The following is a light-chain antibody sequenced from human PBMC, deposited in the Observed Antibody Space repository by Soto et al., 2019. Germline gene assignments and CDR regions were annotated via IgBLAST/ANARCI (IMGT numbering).Light chain of an antibody. V-gene: IGLV2-8*01. Sequence: QSVLTQPPSASGSPGQSVTISCTVTSSDVGGYKFVSWYQQHPGKAPKLMIYEVNKRPSGVPDRFSGSKAGNTASLAVSGLQAEDEADYYCSSYAGSNNLLFGGGTQLTVL. CDR3: SSYAGSNNLL. J-gene: IGLJ2*01. CDR1: SSDVGGYKF. CDR2: EVN.